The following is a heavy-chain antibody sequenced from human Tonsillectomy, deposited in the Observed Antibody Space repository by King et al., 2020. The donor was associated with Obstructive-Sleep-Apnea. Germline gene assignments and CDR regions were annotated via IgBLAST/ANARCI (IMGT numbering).Heavy chain of an antibody. CDR2: INHSGST. CDR3: ASTWGAVAVNNWFDP. CDR1: GGSFSGYY. V-gene: IGHV4-34*01. J-gene: IGHJ5*02. Sequence: QVQLQQWGAGLLKPSETLSLTCAVYGGSFSGYYWSWIRQPPGKGLEWIGEINHSGSTNYNPSLKSRVTISVDTSKNQFSLKLSSVTAADTAVYYCASTWGAVAVNNWFDPWGQGTLVTVSS. D-gene: IGHD6-19*01.